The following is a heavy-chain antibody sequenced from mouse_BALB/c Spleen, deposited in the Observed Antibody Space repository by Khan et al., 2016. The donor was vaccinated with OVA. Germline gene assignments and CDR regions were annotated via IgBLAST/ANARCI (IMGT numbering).Heavy chain of an antibody. Sequence: QVQLQQPGAELVKPGASVKLSCKASGYTFTSYWMQWVKQRPGQGLEWIGEIDPSDSSTNYNQKFKGKATLTVDKSSSTAYMQLSSLTSEESAVYYCARYGTYFAYWGRGTLVTVSA. CDR1: GYTFTSYW. D-gene: IGHD2-1*01. CDR3: ARYGTYFAY. V-gene: IGHV1-69*02. CDR2: IDPSDSST. J-gene: IGHJ3*01.